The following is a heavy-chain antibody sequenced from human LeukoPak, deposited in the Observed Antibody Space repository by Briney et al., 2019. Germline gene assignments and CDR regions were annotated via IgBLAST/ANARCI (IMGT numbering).Heavy chain of an antibody. Sequence: ASVKVSCKASGYTFTSYAMNWVRQAPGQGLEWMGLINPSGGSTNYAQKFQGRVTMTRDTSTSTLYIELSSLRSEDTAVYYFARGPRMCLECGGHYYYYMDVWGKGTTVTVSS. J-gene: IGHJ6*03. V-gene: IGHV1-46*01. D-gene: IGHD3-3*01. CDR3: ARGPRMCLECGGHYYYYMDV. CDR1: GYTFTSYA. CDR2: INPSGGST.